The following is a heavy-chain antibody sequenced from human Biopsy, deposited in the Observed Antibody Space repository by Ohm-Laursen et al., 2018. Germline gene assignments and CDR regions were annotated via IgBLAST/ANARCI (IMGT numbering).Heavy chain of an antibody. D-gene: IGHD1-7*01. CDR1: GYTFTSYD. V-gene: IGHV1-8*01. CDR2: LNPVSGNS. Sequence: ASVKVSCKASGYTFTSYDITWERQASGQGPEWKGWLNPVSGNSNFGQKFRGRVTVTSDTSISTAYMELSGLTSDDTATYYCGRAVRNQLLTDPWGQGTLVTVTS. J-gene: IGHJ5*02. CDR3: GRAVRNQLLTDP.